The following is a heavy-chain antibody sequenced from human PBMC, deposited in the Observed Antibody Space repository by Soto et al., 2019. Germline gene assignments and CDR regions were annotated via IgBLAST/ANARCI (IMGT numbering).Heavy chain of an antibody. CDR3: ARGSQFHLGELSGGDAFDI. J-gene: IGHJ3*02. V-gene: IGHV3-13*01. CDR2: IGTLDDT. Sequence: GGSLRLSCAASGFTFSSYDMHWVRQATGKGLEWVSSIGTLDDTYYLDSVKGRFTISRENAKNSLSLQMNSLRAGDTAVYYCARGSQFHLGELSGGDAFDIWGPGTMVTVSS. CDR1: GFTFSSYD. D-gene: IGHD3-16*02.